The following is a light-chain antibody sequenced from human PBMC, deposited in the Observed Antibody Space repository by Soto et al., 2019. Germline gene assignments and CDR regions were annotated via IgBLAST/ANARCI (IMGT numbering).Light chain of an antibody. V-gene: IGKV1-12*01. Sequence: DIHMTQSPSSVSASVGDRVTITCRASQAISNGLAWYQQKPGKAPKLLIHTASTLQRGVPSRFSGSGPGTDFPLTISTLQPQAFAHYYCQPANSFPHFTFGPGTRVDIK. CDR3: QPANSFPHFT. CDR1: QAISNG. CDR2: TAS. J-gene: IGKJ3*01.